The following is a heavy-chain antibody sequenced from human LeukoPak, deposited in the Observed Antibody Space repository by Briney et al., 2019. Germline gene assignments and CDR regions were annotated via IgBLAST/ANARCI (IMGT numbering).Heavy chain of an antibody. J-gene: IGHJ4*02. CDR3: AKSNGYCSGGNCYSNY. D-gene: IGHD2-15*01. Sequence: GRSLRLSCAASGLTFSDYGMHWVRQAPGKGLEWVAVISYDGKNQYYADSVKGRFTISRDSSKNTLYLQMNSLRVEDTAVYYCAKSNGYCSGGNCYSNYWGQGTLVTVSS. V-gene: IGHV3-30*18. CDR2: ISYDGKNQ. CDR1: GLTFSDYG.